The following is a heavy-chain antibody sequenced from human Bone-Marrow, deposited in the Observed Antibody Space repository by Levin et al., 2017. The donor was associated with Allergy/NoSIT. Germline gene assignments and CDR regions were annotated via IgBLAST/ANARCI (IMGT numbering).Heavy chain of an antibody. J-gene: IGHJ6*02. D-gene: IGHD1-7*01. CDR1: GGTFSSYT. CDR2: IIPILGIA. CDR3: ARDYLGGTTGMDG. Sequence: ASVKVSCKASGGTFSSYTISWVRQAPGQGLEWMGRIIPILGIANYAQKFQGRVTITADKSTSTAYMELSSLRSEDTAVYYCARDYLGGTTGMDGWGQGTTVTVSS. V-gene: IGHV1-69*04.